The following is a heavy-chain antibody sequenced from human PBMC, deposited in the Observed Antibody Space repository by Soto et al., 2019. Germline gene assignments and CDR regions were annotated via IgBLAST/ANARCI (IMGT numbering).Heavy chain of an antibody. CDR2: IYYSGST. V-gene: IGHV4-59*11. CDR3: ARGGGDARYGLDV. J-gene: IGHJ6*02. D-gene: IGHD3-16*01. Sequence: QVQLQESGPGLVKPSETLSLTCTVSGGYISSHYWSWIRQPPGKGLEYIGYIYYSGSTKYNPSLKSRDTISVDTSKNQFSLKLSSVTAADSAVYYCARGGGDARYGLDVWGQGTAVTVSS. CDR1: GGYISSHY.